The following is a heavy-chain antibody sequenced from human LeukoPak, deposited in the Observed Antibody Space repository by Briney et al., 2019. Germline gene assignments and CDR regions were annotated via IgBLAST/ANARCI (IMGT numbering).Heavy chain of an antibody. D-gene: IGHD4-17*01. CDR1: GGSISSYY. CDR3: ASYPDYGDYGDAFDI. Sequence: SETLFLTCTVSGGSISSYYWSWIRQSPGKGLEWIAYIYYSGSTNYNPSLESRVTISVDTSKNQFSLKLSSVTAADTAVYYCASYPDYGDYGDAFDIWGQGTMVTVSS. V-gene: IGHV4-59*01. J-gene: IGHJ3*02. CDR2: IYYSGST.